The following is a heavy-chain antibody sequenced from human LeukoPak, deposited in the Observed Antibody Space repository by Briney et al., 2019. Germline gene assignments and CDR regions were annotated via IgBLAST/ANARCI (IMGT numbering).Heavy chain of an antibody. J-gene: IGHJ5*02. CDR3: ARSRTSGSYKPTDWFDP. D-gene: IGHD1-26*01. CDR1: GYTFTSYY. Sequence: ASVKVSCKASGYTFTSYYMHWVRQAPGQGLEWMGIINPSGGSTSYAQKFQGRVTMTRDMSTSTVYMELSSLRSEDTAVYYCARSRTSGSYKPTDWFDPWGQGTLVTVSS. V-gene: IGHV1-46*01. CDR2: INPSGGST.